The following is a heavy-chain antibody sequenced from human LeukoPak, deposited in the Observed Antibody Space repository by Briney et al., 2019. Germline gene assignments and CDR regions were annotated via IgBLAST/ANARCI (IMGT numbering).Heavy chain of an antibody. CDR2: INPNSGGT. CDR1: GYTFTGYY. J-gene: IGHJ4*02. V-gene: IGHV1-2*02. CDR3: ARDDRRDGYNFDY. Sequence: ASVKVSCKASGYTFTGYYMHWVRQAPGQVLEWMGWINPNSGGTNYAQKFQGRVTMTRDTSISTAYMELSRLRSDDTAVYYCARDDRRDGYNFDYWGQGTLVTVSS. D-gene: IGHD5-24*01.